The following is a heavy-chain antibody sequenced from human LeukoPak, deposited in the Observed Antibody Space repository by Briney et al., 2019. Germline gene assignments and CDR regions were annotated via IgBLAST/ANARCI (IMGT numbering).Heavy chain of an antibody. D-gene: IGHD3-16*01. CDR1: GGSISSGSYY. V-gene: IGHV4-61*02. CDR2: IYTSGST. CDR3: ARFDYVWETHGMDAFDI. J-gene: IGHJ3*02. Sequence: SQTLSLTCTVSGGSISSGSYYWTWIRQPAGKGLEWIGRIYTSGSTNYTPSLRSRVTISLVTSKNAFSLKLTSVTAADTAVYYCARFDYVWETHGMDAFDIWGHGTMVTVSS.